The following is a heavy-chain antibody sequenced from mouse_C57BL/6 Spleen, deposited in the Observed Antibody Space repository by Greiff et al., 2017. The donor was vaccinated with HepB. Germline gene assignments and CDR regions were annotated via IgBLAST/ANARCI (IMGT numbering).Heavy chain of an antibody. D-gene: IGHD1-1*01. V-gene: IGHV1-69*01. CDR2: IDPSDSYT. Sequence: QVQLQQPGAELVMPGASVKLSCKASGYTFTSYWMHWVKQRPGQGLEWIGEIDPSDSYTNYNQKFKGKSTLTVDKSSSTAYMQLSSLTSEDSAVYYCARLIDYGSSSWFAYWGQGTLVTVSA. J-gene: IGHJ3*01. CDR3: ARLIDYGSSSWFAY. CDR1: GYTFTSYW.